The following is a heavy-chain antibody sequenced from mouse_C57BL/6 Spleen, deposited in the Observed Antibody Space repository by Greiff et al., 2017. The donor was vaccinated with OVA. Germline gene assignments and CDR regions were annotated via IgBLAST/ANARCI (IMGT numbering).Heavy chain of an antibody. Sequence: VQLKESGPGLVKPSQSLSLTCSVTGYSITSGYYWNWIRQFPGNKLEWMGYISYDGSNNYNPSLKNRISITRDTSKNQFFLKLNSVTTEDTATYYCARGGSSYVDWFAYWGQGTLVTVSA. CDR3: ARGGSSYVDWFAY. V-gene: IGHV3-6*01. CDR2: ISYDGSN. CDR1: GYSITSGYY. D-gene: IGHD1-1*01. J-gene: IGHJ3*01.